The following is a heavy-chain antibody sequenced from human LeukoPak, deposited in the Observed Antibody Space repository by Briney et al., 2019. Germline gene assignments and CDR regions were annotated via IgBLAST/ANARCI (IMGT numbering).Heavy chain of an antibody. CDR2: INPNSGAT. D-gene: IGHD1-1*01. CDR3: ATFHFLERAHFDY. V-gene: IGHV1-2*02. Sequence: ASVKVSCKASGYPFSGYFMHWVRQAPGQGLEWMGWINPNSGATIYAQKFQGRVTMTEDTSTDTAYMELSSLRSEDTAVYYCATFHFLERAHFDYWGQGTLVTVSS. J-gene: IGHJ4*02. CDR1: GYPFSGYF.